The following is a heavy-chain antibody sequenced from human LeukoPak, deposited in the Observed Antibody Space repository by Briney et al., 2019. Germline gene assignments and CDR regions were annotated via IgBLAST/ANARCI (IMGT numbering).Heavy chain of an antibody. CDR2: ISYDGSNK. Sequence: QPGGSLRLSCAASGFTFSSHAMHWVRQAPGKGLEWVAVISYDGSNKYYADSVKGRFTISRDNSKNTLYLQMNSLRAEDTAVYYCARAERISTYYFDYWGQGTLVTVSS. V-gene: IGHV3-30*14. D-gene: IGHD2-15*01. CDR1: GFTFSSHA. CDR3: ARAERISTYYFDY. J-gene: IGHJ4*02.